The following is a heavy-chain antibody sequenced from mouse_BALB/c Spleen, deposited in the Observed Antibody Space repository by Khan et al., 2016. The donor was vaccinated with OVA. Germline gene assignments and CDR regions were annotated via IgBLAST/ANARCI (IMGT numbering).Heavy chain of an antibody. Sequence: QIQLVQSGPELKKPGETVKISCKASGYTFTDYSMHWVKQAPGKGLKWMGWINTETGEPTYADDFKGRFAFSLETSASTAYLQINNLKNEDTATYFCARDRYDYVDYWDQGTTLTVSS. CDR2: INTETGEP. CDR1: GYTFTDYS. D-gene: IGHD2-14*01. CDR3: ARDRYDYVDY. V-gene: IGHV9-2-1*01. J-gene: IGHJ2*01.